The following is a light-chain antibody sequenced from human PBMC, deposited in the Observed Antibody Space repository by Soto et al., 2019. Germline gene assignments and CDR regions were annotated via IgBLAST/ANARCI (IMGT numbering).Light chain of an antibody. J-gene: IGLJ3*02. Sequence: QSVLTQPRSVSGSPGQSVTISCTGTSSDVGGYNYVSWFQQHPGKAPKLMIYDVTKRPSGVPDRFSDSKSGTSASLAISGLRSEDEADYYCAAWDDSLRGRVFGGGTKVTVL. CDR3: AAWDDSLRGRV. CDR2: DVT. CDR1: SSDVGGYNY. V-gene: IGLV2-11*01.